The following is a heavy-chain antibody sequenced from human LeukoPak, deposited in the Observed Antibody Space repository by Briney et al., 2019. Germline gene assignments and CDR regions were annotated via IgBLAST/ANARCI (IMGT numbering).Heavy chain of an antibody. V-gene: IGHV5-51*01. CDR2: IYPDDSDT. Sequence: GESLKISWKGSGYSFTSYWIGWVRQMPWKGLEWVGIIYPDDSDTRYSTAFQGQVTISADKAIRTAHLQGSTLTASHTAMYYLARHTLPSSGYYGFDYWGQGTLVIVS. J-gene: IGHJ4*02. CDR3: ARHTLPSSGYYGFDY. D-gene: IGHD3-22*01. CDR1: GYSFTSYW.